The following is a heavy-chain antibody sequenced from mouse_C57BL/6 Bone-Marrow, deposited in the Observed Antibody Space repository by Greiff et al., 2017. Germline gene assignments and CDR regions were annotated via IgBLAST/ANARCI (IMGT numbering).Heavy chain of an antibody. CDR1: GFSLTSYG. CDR2: IWRGGST. D-gene: IGHD1-1*01. J-gene: IGHJ1*03. CDR3: AKHGSSYWYFDV. Sequence: VKLVESGPGLVQPSQSLSITCTVSGFSLTSYGVHWVRQSPGKGLEWLGVIWRGGSTDYNAAFMSRLSITKDNSKSQVFFKMNSLQADDTAIYYCAKHGSSYWYFDVWGTGTTVTVSS. V-gene: IGHV2-5*01.